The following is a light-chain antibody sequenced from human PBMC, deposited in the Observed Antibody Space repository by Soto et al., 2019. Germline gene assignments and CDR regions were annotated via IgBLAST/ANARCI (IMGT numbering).Light chain of an antibody. CDR1: SSDVATYNS. CDR3: SSYTSVNTLV. V-gene: IGLV2-14*01. Sequence: QSALTQPASVSGSPGQSITISCTGTSSDVATYNSVSWYQQHPGKAPKLMIFEVSDRPSGVSNRFSGSKSGDTASLTISGLQAEDEADYYCSSYTSVNTLVFGGGTKSPS. J-gene: IGLJ2*01. CDR2: EVS.